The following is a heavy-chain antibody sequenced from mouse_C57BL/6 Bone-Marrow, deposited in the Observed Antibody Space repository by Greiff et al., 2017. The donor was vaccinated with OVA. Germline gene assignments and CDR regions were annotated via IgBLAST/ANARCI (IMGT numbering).Heavy chain of an antibody. CDR1: GYSFTSYH. J-gene: IGHJ2*01. D-gene: IGHD1-1*01. V-gene: IGHV1-66*01. CDR2: IYPGSGNT. Sequence: QVQLKESGPELVKPGASVKISCKASGYSFTSYHIHWVKQRPGQGLEWIGWIYPGSGNTKYNEKFKGKATLTADTSSSTAYMQLSSLTSEDSAVYDCAKGHYGSSYDLCWGQGTTLTVSS. CDR3: AKGHYGSSYDLC.